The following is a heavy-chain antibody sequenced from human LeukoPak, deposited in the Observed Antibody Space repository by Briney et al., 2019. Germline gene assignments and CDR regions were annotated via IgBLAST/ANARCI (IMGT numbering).Heavy chain of an antibody. J-gene: IGHJ5*02. CDR3: ARGKYSSGWSGRDNWFDP. CDR2: INPNSGGT. CDR1: GYTFTGYY. V-gene: IGHV1-2*02. D-gene: IGHD6-19*01. Sequence: ASVKVSCKASGYTFTGYYMHWVRQAPGQGLEWMGWINPNSGGTNYAQKFQGRVTMTRDTSISTAYMELSRLRSDDTAVYYCARGKYSSGWSGRDNWFDPWGQGTLVTVSS.